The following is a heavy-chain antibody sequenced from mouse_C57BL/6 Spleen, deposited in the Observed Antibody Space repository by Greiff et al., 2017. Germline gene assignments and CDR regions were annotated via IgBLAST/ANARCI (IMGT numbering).Heavy chain of an antibody. CDR3: ARYYYGSSWDFDY. CDR2: INPNNGGT. J-gene: IGHJ2*01. D-gene: IGHD1-1*01. CDR1: GYTFTDYN. Sequence: EVQLQQSGPELVKPGASVKMSCKASGYTFTDYNMHWVKQSHGKSLEWIGYINPNNGGTSYNQKFKGKATLTVNKSSSTAYMELRSLTSEDSAVYYCARYYYGSSWDFDYWGQGTTLTVSS. V-gene: IGHV1-22*01.